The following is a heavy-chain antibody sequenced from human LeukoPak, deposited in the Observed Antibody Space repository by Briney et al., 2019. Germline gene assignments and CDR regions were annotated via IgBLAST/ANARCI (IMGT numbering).Heavy chain of an antibody. V-gene: IGHV1-2*02. J-gene: IGHJ4*02. CDR3: ARGVQGDFWSGYYRH. D-gene: IGHD3-3*01. Sequence: ASVKVSCKASGYTFTGYYMHWVRQAPGQGLEWMGWINPNSGGTNYAQKFQGRVTMTRDTSISTAYMELSSLRSEDTAVYYCARGVQGDFWSGYYRHWGQGTLVTVSS. CDR2: INPNSGGT. CDR1: GYTFTGYY.